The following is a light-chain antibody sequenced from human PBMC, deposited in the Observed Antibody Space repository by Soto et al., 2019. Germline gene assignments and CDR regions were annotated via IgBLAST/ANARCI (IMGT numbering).Light chain of an antibody. CDR1: QSISSS. J-gene: IGKJ2*01. V-gene: IGKV1-39*01. Sequence: DIQLTQSPSSLSASVRDRVTITCRASQSISSSLNWYQQKPGKAPKLLIYAAFSLQSGVPSRFSGSGHGTDFTLTISSLQPEDFATYYCQQSYNTPYTFGQVTNLEIK. CDR3: QQSYNTPYT. CDR2: AAF.